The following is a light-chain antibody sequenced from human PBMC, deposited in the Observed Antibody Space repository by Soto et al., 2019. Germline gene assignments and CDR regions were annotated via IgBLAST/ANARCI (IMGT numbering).Light chain of an antibody. Sequence: EILMTQSPATLSVSPGERVTFSCRASQSCSYYLAWYQQKPGQAPRLLIYDASTRATGIPVRFSGSGSGTEFTLTISSLQSEDFGVYYCQQTKDWPGTFGQGTKVEIK. J-gene: IGKJ1*01. CDR1: QSCSYY. CDR2: DAS. V-gene: IGKV3-15*01. CDR3: QQTKDWPGT.